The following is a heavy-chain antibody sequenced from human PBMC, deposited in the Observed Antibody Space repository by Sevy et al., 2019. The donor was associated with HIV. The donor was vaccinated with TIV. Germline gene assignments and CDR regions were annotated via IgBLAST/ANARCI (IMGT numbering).Heavy chain of an antibody. V-gene: IGHV1-18*01. Sequence: ASVKVSCKASGYTFTNYGFCWVRQAPGQGLEWMGWISAYNGNRNYAQKFQGRVTMTTDTSTSTAYMELRSLRSDDTALYYCARSTAGLEDFYYGMDVWGQGTTVTVSS. CDR1: GYTFTNYG. CDR2: ISAYNGNR. D-gene: IGHD3-10*01. CDR3: ARSTAGLEDFYYGMDV. J-gene: IGHJ6*02.